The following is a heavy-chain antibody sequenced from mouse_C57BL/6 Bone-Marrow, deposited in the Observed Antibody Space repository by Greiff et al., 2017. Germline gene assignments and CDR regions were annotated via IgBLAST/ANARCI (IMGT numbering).Heavy chain of an antibody. V-gene: IGHV1-15*01. CDR1: GYTFTDYE. CDR2: IDPETGGT. CDR3: TGGNYLYYAMDY. Sequence: VQLQQSGAELVRPGASVTLSCKASGYTFTDYEMHWVKQTPVHGLEWIGAIDPETGGTAYNQKFKGKAILTADKSSSTAYMELRSLTSEDSAVYYCTGGNYLYYAMDYWGQGTSVTVSS. D-gene: IGHD2-1*01. J-gene: IGHJ4*01.